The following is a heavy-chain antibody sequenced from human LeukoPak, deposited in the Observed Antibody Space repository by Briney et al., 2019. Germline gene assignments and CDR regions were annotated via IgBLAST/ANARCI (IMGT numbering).Heavy chain of an antibody. CDR3: SKGGGYVRMDV. CDR1: GFTFSNYG. D-gene: IGHD5-12*01. V-gene: IGHV3-7*03. CDR2: IKQDGSET. J-gene: IGHJ6*02. Sequence: GGSLRLSCAASGFTFSNYGMSWVRQAPGKGLEWVANIKQDGSETHYVDSVKGRFTISRDNAKNSLFLQMNSLRADDTAVYYCSKGGGYVRMDVWGQGTTVTVSS.